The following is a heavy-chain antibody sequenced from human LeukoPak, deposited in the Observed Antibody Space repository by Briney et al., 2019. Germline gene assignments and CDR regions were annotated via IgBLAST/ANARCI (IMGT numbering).Heavy chain of an antibody. J-gene: IGHJ6*03. CDR3: AREISSSWYALGFYYYYYMDV. CDR1: GFTFDEYG. V-gene: IGHV3-20*04. CDR2: ISRNGGSS. Sequence: GGSLRLSCAASGFTFDEYGMTWVRQAPGKGLEWVSGISRNGGSSGYADSVKGRFTISRDNAKNSLYLQMNSLRAEDTAVYYCAREISSSWYALGFYYYYYMDVWGKGTTVTISS. D-gene: IGHD6-13*01.